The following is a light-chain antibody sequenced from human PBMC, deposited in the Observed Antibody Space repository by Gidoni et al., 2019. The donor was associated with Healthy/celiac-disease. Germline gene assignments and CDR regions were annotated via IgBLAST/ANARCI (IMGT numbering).Light chain of an antibody. CDR3: QQYYSTPFT. CDR2: WAS. Sequence: DIVMTQYPDSLAASLGERATINCKSSQSVLYSSNNKNYLAWYQQKPGQPPKLLIYWASTRESGVPDRFSGSGSGTDFTLTISSLQAGDVAVYYCQQYYSTPFTFGPGTKVDIK. V-gene: IGKV4-1*01. J-gene: IGKJ3*01. CDR1: QSVLYSSNNKNY.